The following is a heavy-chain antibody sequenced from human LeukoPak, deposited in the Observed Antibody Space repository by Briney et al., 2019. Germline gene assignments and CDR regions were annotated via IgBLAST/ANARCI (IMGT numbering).Heavy chain of an antibody. Sequence: GGSLRLSCAASGFTFDDYTMHWVRQAPGKGLEWVSLISWDGGSTYYVDSVKGRFTISRDNAKNSLYLQMNSLRAEDTAVYYCARGYFGTSKYWGQGTLVTVSS. J-gene: IGHJ4*02. CDR3: ARGYFGTSKY. CDR1: GFTFDDYT. D-gene: IGHD3/OR15-3a*01. CDR2: ISWDGGST. V-gene: IGHV3-43*01.